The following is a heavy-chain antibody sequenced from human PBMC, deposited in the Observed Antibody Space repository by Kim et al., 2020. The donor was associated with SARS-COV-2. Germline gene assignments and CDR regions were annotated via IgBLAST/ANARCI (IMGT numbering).Heavy chain of an antibody. CDR2: ISAYNGNT. V-gene: IGHV1-18*01. J-gene: IGHJ4*02. D-gene: IGHD2-2*01. CDR3: ARDLTGYCSSTSCAWGY. CDR1: GYTFTSYG. Sequence: ASVKVSCKASGYTFTSYGISWVRQAPGQGLEWMGWISAYNGNTNYAQKLQGRVTMTTDTSTSTAYMELRSLRSDDTAVYYCARDLTGYCSSTSCAWGYWGQGTLVTVSS.